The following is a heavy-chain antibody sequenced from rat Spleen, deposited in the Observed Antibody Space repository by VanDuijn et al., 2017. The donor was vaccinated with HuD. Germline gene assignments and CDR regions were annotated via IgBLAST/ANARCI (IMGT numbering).Heavy chain of an antibody. CDR1: GFTFSNYG. J-gene: IGHJ2*01. CDR2: ISPSGGST. V-gene: IGHV5-19*01. Sequence: ELQLVESGGGLVPPGRSLKLSCAASGFTFSNYGMHWIRQAPTKGLEWVAFISPSGGSTYYRDSVKGRFTISRDNAKSTLYLQMDSLRSEDTATYYCATHRGTTGIGYYFDYWGQGVMVTVSS. CDR3: ATHRGTTGIGYYFDY. D-gene: IGHD1-9*01.